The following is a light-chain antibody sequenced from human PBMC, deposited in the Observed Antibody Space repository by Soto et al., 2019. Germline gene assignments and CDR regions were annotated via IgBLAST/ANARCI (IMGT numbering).Light chain of an antibody. V-gene: IGKV3-11*01. J-gene: IGKJ4*01. CDR3: QQRTNWPLT. CDR1: QSVDKY. Sequence: EIVLTQSPATLSFSPGERATLSCRASQSVDKYLVWYQQKPGQAPRLLIYDASSRATGIPARFSGSGSGTDFTLTLTSLEPEDFAVYYWQQRTNWPLTFGGGTKLEIK. CDR2: DAS.